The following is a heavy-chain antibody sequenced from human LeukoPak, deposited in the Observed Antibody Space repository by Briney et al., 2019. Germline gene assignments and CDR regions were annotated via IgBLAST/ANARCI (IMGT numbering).Heavy chain of an antibody. Sequence: PGGSLRLSCTVSSFTFSTFAMSWVRQAPGKGLEWVAGISGSGDTTYYAESVKGWFTISRDNSRTTLYLQMNRLRAEDTAIYYCAKDYSSSFWGQGTLVTVSS. D-gene: IGHD6-6*01. CDR3: AKDYSSSF. CDR1: SFTFSTFA. CDR2: ISGSGDTT. V-gene: IGHV3-23*01. J-gene: IGHJ4*02.